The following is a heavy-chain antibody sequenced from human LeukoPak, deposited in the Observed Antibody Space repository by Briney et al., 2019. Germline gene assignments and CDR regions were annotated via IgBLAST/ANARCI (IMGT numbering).Heavy chain of an antibody. Sequence: ASVKVSCKASGYTFTSYGISWVRQAPGQGLEWMGWISAYNGNTNYAQKLQSRVTMTTDTSTSTAYMELRSLRSDDTAVYYCARSGYYDSSWSFXYXXQGXXXTVS. CDR1: GYTFTSYG. CDR2: ISAYNGNT. CDR3: ARSGYYDSSWSFXY. D-gene: IGHD3-22*01. V-gene: IGHV1-18*01. J-gene: IGHJ4*02.